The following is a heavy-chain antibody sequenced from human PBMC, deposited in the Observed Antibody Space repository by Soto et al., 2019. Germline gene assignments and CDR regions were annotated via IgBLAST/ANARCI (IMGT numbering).Heavy chain of an antibody. CDR3: LKDAHNGSIDD. CDR2: VSPTGDTV. CDR1: GFRFEQYV. D-gene: IGHD3-10*01. Sequence: VQVVASGGGLVQPGRSLRLSCAVSGFRFEQYVMHWVRQAPGKGLECVSTVSPTGDTVAYADSVEGRFTVSRDNAKNSLYLQMNRLKGDDTAFYYCLKDAHNGSIDDWGQGTLVTVSS. J-gene: IGHJ4*02. V-gene: IGHV3-9*01.